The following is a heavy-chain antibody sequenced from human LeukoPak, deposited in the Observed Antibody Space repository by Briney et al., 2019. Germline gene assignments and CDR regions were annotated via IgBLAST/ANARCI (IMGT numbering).Heavy chain of an antibody. CDR2: ISSSGSTI. J-gene: IGHJ4*02. D-gene: IGHD3-16*02. V-gene: IGHV3-48*03. CDR1: GFTFSSYE. CDR3: ARSFNTLTDY. Sequence: GGSLRLSCAASGFTFSSYEMNWVRQAPGKGLEWVSYISSSGSTIYYADSVKGRFTISRDNAKNSLYLQMSSLRAEDTAVYYCARSFNTLTDYWGQGTLVTVSS.